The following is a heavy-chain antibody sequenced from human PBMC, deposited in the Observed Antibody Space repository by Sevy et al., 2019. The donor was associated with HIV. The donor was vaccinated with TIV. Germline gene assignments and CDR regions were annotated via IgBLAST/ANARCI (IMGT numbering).Heavy chain of an antibody. CDR3: ARADY. CDR2: IYSGGIT. J-gene: IGHJ4*02. CDR1: GFTISSNY. V-gene: IGHV3-53*01. Sequence: GGFLRLSCAASGFTISSNYMTWVRQAPGKGLEWVSIIYSGGITHYADSVKGPFTISRDNSKNTLYLQMYSLRAEDTAVYYCARADYWGQGTLVTVSS.